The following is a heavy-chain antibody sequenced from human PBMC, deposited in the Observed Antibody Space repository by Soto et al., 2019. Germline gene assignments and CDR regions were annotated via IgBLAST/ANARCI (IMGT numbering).Heavy chain of an antibody. V-gene: IGHV4-31*03. J-gene: IGHJ4*02. CDR3: ATVRGALRYYYDIRYFDY. Sequence: QVQLQESGPGLVKPSQTLSLTCTVSGGSISSGGYYWSWIRQHPGKGLEWIGYIYYSGSTYYNPSLKSRVTISVDTSKNQFSLKLSSVTAADTAVYYCATVRGALRYYYDIRYFDYWGQGTLVTVSS. CDR1: GGSISSGGYY. CDR2: IYYSGST. D-gene: IGHD3-22*01.